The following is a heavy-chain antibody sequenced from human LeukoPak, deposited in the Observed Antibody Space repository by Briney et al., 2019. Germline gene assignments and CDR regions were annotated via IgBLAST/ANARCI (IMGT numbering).Heavy chain of an antibody. V-gene: IGHV1-69*04. CDR3: ARDYDGDYVLDY. J-gene: IGHJ4*02. CDR1: GGTFSSYA. Sequence: GASVKVSCKASGGTFSSYAISWVRQAPGQGLEWMGRIIPILGIANYAQKFQGRVTITADKSTGTAYMELSSLRSEDTAVYYCARDYDGDYVLDYWGQGTLVTVSS. D-gene: IGHD4-17*01. CDR2: IIPILGIA.